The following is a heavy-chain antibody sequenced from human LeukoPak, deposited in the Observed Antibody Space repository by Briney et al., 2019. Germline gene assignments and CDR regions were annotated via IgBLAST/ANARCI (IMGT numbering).Heavy chain of an antibody. CDR3: AKGGSGSYRGPFDI. CDR2: ISGSGGST. Sequence: AGSLRLSCAASGFTFSSYAMSWVRQAPGKGLEWVSGISGSGGSTYYADSVKGRFTISRDNSKNTLYLQMNSLRAEDTAVYYCAKGGSGSYRGPFDIWGQGTMVTVSS. D-gene: IGHD1-26*01. V-gene: IGHV3-23*01. J-gene: IGHJ3*02. CDR1: GFTFSSYA.